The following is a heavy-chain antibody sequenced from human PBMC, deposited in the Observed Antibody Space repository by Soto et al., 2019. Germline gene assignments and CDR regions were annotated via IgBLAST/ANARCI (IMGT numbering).Heavy chain of an antibody. Sequence: GGSLRLSCAASGFTFSSYGMHWVRQAPGKGLEWVAVISYDGSNKYYADSVKGRFTISRDNSKNTLYLQMNSLRAEDTAVYYCARAGRRIAATYFDYWGQATLVTVS. CDR1: GFTFSSYG. D-gene: IGHD6-13*01. J-gene: IGHJ4*02. V-gene: IGHV3-30*03. CDR2: ISYDGSNK. CDR3: ARAGRRIAATYFDY.